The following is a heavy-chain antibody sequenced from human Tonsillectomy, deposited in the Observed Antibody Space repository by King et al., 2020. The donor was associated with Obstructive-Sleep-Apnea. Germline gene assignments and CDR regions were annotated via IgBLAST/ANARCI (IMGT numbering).Heavy chain of an antibody. CDR1: GFTFSDYY. CDR3: AREAVAGQFFDY. J-gene: IGHJ4*02. Sequence: VQLVESGGGLVKPGGSLRLSCAASGFTFSDYYMSWIRQAPGKGLEWVSYISSSGSTIYYADSMKGRLTISRDNAKTSLYLQMNSLRAEDTAVYYCAREAVAGQFFDYWGQGTLVTVSS. CDR2: ISSSGSTI. D-gene: IGHD6-19*01. V-gene: IGHV3-11*01.